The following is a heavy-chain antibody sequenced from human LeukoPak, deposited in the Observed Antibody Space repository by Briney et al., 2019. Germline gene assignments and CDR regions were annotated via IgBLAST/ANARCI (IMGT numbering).Heavy chain of an antibody. CDR1: GGTFSSYA. CDR2: IIPIFGTA. CDR3: ARAPYYDSSGYNI. V-gene: IGHV1-69*05. D-gene: IGHD3-22*01. J-gene: IGHJ3*02. Sequence: GSSVKVSCKASGGTFSSYAISWVRQAPGQGLEWMGRIIPIFGTANYAQKFQGRVTITTDESTNTAYMELSSLRSEDTAVYYCARAPYYDSSGYNIWGQGTMVTVSS.